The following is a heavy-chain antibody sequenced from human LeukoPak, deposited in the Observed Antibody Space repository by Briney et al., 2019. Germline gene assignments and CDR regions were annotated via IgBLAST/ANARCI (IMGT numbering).Heavy chain of an antibody. V-gene: IGHV3-7*01. CDR3: ARDRFRELLPVDY. CDR1: GFTFSSYS. Sequence: GGSLRLSCAASGFTFSSYSMTWVRQAPGKGLEWVANIKQDGSEKYYADSLNGRFTISRDNAKNSLYLQMNSLRAEDTAVYYCARDRFRELLPVDYWGQGTLVTVSS. CDR2: IKQDGSEK. D-gene: IGHD1-26*01. J-gene: IGHJ4*02.